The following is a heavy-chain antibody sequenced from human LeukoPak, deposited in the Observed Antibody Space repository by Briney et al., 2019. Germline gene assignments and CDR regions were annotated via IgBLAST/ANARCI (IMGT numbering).Heavy chain of an antibody. CDR2: INHSGGT. V-gene: IGHV4-34*01. CDR1: GGSFSDYD. Sequence: SSETLSLTCAVYGGSFSDYDWSWIRQPPGKGLEWIGEINHSGGTNYNPSLKNRVTISVDTSKNQFSLKLSSVTAADTAVYYCAGVSGYCSGGSCHRSYYYYMDVWGKGTTVTISS. CDR3: AGVSGYCSGGSCHRSYYYYMDV. D-gene: IGHD2-15*01. J-gene: IGHJ6*03.